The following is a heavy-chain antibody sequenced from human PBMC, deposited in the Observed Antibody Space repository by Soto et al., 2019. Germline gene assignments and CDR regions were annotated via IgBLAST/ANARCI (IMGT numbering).Heavy chain of an antibody. CDR1: GCAFSSYG. CDR2: ISYDGSNK. J-gene: IGHJ4*02. Sequence: GGSLRLSCAASGCAFSSYGMHWVRQAPGKGLEWVAVISYDGSNKYYADSVKGRFTISRDNSKNTLYLQMNSLRAEDTAVYYCAKDPDSSAAAVFDYWGQGTLVTVSS. D-gene: IGHD6-13*01. V-gene: IGHV3-30*18. CDR3: AKDPDSSAAAVFDY.